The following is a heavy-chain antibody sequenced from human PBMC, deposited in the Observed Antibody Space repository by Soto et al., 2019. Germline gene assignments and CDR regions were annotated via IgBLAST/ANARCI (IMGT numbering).Heavy chain of an antibody. Sequence: LVNPTQTLTLTCTFSGFSLITSGMCVSWIRQPPGKALEWLALIDWDDDKYYSTSLKTRLTISKDTSKNQVVLTMTNMDPVDTATYYCARIPYYYDSSGYWTDYYYGMEVWGQGTTVTVPS. CDR2: IDWDDDK. J-gene: IGHJ6*02. CDR3: ARIPYYYDSSGYWTDYYYGMEV. V-gene: IGHV2-70*01. CDR1: GFSLITSGMC. D-gene: IGHD3-22*01.